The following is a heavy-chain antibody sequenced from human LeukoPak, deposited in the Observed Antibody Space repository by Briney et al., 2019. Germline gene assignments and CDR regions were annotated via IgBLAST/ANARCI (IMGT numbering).Heavy chain of an antibody. V-gene: IGHV4-39*07. CDR1: GGSVSTSSYY. D-gene: IGHD3-9*01. CDR3: ARDQPYYDILTGYSIDAFDI. CDR2: IYSRGFT. J-gene: IGHJ3*02. Sequence: SETLSLTCSVSGGSVSTSSYYWVWIRQPPGQGLEWIGSIYSRGFTYYNPSLKSRVTISVDTSKNQFSLKLSSVTAADTAVYYCARDQPYYDILTGYSIDAFDIWGQGTMVTVSS.